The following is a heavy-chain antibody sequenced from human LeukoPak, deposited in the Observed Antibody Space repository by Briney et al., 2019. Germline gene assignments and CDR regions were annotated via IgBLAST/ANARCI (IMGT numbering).Heavy chain of an antibody. D-gene: IGHD3-10*01. CDR3: ARSNRRGLINGFGYYFDY. CDR2: IKQDGSGK. V-gene: IGHV3-7*01. CDR1: AFTFSRYW. J-gene: IGHJ4*02. Sequence: GGSLRLSCAASAFTFSRYWTTWVRQAPGKGLEWVANIKQDGSGKYYVDSVKGRFTISRDNAKNSLYLQMNSLRAEDTAVYYCARSNRRGLINGFGYYFDYWGQGTLVTVSS.